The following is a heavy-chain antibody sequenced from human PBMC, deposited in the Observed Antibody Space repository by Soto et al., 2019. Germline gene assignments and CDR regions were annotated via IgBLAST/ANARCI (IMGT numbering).Heavy chain of an antibody. CDR3: ARDSGVFDS. V-gene: IGHV3-21*01. CDR1: GFTFSTHS. J-gene: IGHJ4*02. CDR2: ISSGSDYI. Sequence: EVELVESGGGLVKPGGSLRLSCAASGFTFSTHSMNWVRQAPGKGLEWVSSISSGSDYIYYADSLKGRFTISRDNAKNSPYLQINSLRAEDTAVYYCARDSGVFDSWGQGTLVTVSS. D-gene: IGHD2-8*01.